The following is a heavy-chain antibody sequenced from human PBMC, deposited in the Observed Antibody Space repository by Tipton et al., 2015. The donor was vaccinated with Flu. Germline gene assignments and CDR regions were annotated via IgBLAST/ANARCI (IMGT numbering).Heavy chain of an antibody. CDR2: IYYSGTT. Sequence: TLSLTCTVSGDSISTTIYYWGWVRQPPGKGLEWIGSIYYSGTTYYNPSLKSRVTISVDSSKNEFSLTLASLTAADTAVYYCARDLWNDCRAYYYYGVDVWGQ. D-gene: IGHD1-1*01. CDR1: GDSISTTIYY. V-gene: IGHV4-39*07. CDR3: ARDLWNDCRAYYYYGVDV. J-gene: IGHJ6*02.